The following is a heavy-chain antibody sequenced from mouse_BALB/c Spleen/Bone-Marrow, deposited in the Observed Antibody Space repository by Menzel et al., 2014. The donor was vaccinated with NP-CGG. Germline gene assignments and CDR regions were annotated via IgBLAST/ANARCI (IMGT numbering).Heavy chain of an antibody. CDR1: GFTFSSYT. V-gene: IGHV5-6-4*01. D-gene: IGHD1-1*01. CDR3: TRDPYYYGSSYAMDY. J-gene: IGHJ4*01. CDR2: ISSGGDYT. Sequence: EVMLVESGGGLVKPGGSLKLSCAASGFTFSSYTMSWVRQTPEKRLEWVATISSGGDYTYYPDSVKGRFTISRDNAKNTLYLQMSSLKSENTAMYYCTRDPYYYGSSYAMDYWGQGTSVTVSS.